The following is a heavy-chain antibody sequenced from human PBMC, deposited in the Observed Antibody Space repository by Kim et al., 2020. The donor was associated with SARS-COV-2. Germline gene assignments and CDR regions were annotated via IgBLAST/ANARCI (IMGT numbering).Heavy chain of an antibody. V-gene: IGHV4-34*01. Sequence: SETLSLTCAVYGGSFSGYYWSWIRQPPGKGLEWIGEINHSGSTNYNPSLKSRVTISVDTSKNQFSLKLSSVTAADTAVYYCARGSGLTGYSPRKNGMDVWGQGTTVTVSS. J-gene: IGHJ6*02. D-gene: IGHD3-9*01. CDR3: ARGSGLTGYSPRKNGMDV. CDR1: GGSFSGYY. CDR2: INHSGST.